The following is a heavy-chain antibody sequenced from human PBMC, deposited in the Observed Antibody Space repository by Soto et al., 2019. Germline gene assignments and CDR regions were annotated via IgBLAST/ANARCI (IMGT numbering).Heavy chain of an antibody. Sequence: PSQTLSLTCVISGDSVSSNSATWNWIRQSPSRGLEWLGRTYYKSKWNNGYAVSVKSRITINPDTSKNQFSLHLNSVTPEDTAVYYCARETSGGSLTWGQGTLVTVSS. CDR3: ARETSGGSLT. CDR2: TYYKSKWNN. D-gene: IGHD2-15*01. V-gene: IGHV6-1*01. J-gene: IGHJ4*02. CDR1: GDSVSSNSAT.